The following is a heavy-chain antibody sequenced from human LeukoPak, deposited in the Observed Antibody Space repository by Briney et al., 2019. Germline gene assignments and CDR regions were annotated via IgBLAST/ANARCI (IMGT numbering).Heavy chain of an antibody. Sequence: SETLSLTCTASGYSISSGYYWGWIRQPPGKGLEWIGSIYHSGSTYYNPSLKSRVTISVDTSKNQFSLKLSSVTAADTAVYYCAGELYSSSWSSFDYWGQGTLVTVSS. CDR3: AGELYSSSWSSFDY. D-gene: IGHD6-13*01. CDR1: GYSISSGYY. V-gene: IGHV4-38-2*02. CDR2: IYHSGST. J-gene: IGHJ4*02.